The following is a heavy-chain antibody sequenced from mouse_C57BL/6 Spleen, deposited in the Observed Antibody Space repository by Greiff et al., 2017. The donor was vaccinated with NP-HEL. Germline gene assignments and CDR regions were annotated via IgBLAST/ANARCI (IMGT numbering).Heavy chain of an antibody. CDR2: ISSGSSTI. Sequence: EVKLVESGGGLVKPGGSLKLSCAASGFTFSDYGMYWVRQAPEKGLEWVAYISSGSSTIYYADTVKGRFTISRDNAKNTLFLQMTSLRSEDTAMYYCARRNTTVDNFDYWGQGTTLTVSS. CDR1: GFTFSDYG. D-gene: IGHD1-1*01. V-gene: IGHV5-17*01. J-gene: IGHJ2*01. CDR3: ARRNTTVDNFDY.